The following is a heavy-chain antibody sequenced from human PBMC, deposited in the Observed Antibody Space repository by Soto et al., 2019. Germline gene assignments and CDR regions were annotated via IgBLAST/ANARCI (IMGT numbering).Heavy chain of an antibody. CDR2: ISSSGAHT. J-gene: IGHJ4*02. CDR1: GFTFSTYA. D-gene: IGHD1-26*01. V-gene: IGHV3-23*01. CDR3: AIVSNSENYGDY. Sequence: EVQLLESGGDLVQPGGSLRLSCAASGFTFSTYAMTWVRQVPGMGLDWVSSISSSGAHTYYADSVKGRFTISRDNSKNTLYLQMNSLRAADTAIYYCAIVSNSENYGDYWGRGTLVTVSS.